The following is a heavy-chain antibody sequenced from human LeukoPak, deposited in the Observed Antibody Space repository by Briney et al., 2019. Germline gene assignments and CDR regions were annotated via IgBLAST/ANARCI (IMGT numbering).Heavy chain of an antibody. CDR1: GYTFASYT. CDR3: ATGHGYNSYMDV. J-gene: IGHJ6*03. Sequence: GASVKVSCTASGYTFASYTISWVRQAPGQGLEWLGWISVYNGNTYYAQKLKGRVTMTTDTSTTTAYMELRSLTSDDTALSYCATGHGYNSYMDVWGHGTKVIVSS. D-gene: IGHD5-24*01. V-gene: IGHV1-18*04. CDR2: ISVYNGNT.